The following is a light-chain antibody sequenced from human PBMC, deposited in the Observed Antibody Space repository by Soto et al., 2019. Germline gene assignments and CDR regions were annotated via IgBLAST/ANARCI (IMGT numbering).Light chain of an antibody. CDR2: VES. V-gene: IGKV1-12*01. CDR3: LQPTRFPLT. CDR1: QGISSW. J-gene: IGKJ4*01. Sequence: DIPMTQSPSFVSASVGDRVTITCRANQGISSWLAWYQHKPGRAPKLLIHVESSLESGVPSRFSGSGSGTDFTLTISSLQPEDFATYYCLQPTRFPLTFGGGTKVEIK.